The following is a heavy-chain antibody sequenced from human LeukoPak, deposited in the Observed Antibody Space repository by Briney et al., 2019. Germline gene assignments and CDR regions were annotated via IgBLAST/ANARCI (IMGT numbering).Heavy chain of an antibody. D-gene: IGHD2-2*01. CDR2: INSDGSST. CDR3: ARQGVVPAAPDAFDI. J-gene: IGHJ3*02. CDR1: GFTFSSYW. Sequence: GGSLRLSCAASGFTFSSYWMHWVRHAPGKGLVWVSRINSDGSSTSYADSMKGRFTISRDNAKNTLYLQMNSLRAEDTAVYYCARQGVVPAAPDAFDIWGQGTMATVSS. V-gene: IGHV3-74*01.